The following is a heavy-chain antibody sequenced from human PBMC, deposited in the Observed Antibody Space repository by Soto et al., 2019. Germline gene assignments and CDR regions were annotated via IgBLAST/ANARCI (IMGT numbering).Heavy chain of an antibody. Sequence: SETLSLTCTVSGGSISSGDYYWSWIRQPPGKGLEWIGYIYYSGSTYYNPSLKSRVTISVDTSKNQFSLKLSSVTAADTAVYYCARRRDYYDSSGYYYRWFDPWGQGTLVTVSS. D-gene: IGHD3-22*01. J-gene: IGHJ5*02. CDR1: GGSISSGDYY. V-gene: IGHV4-30-4*01. CDR2: IYYSGST. CDR3: ARRRDYYDSSGYYYRWFDP.